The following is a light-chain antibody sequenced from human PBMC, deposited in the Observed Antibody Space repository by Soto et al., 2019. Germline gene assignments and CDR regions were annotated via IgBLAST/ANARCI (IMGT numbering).Light chain of an antibody. CDR1: ESVHRN. Sequence: EMVMTQSPATLSVSPGERVTLSCRASESVHRNLAWYQQKPGQGPSLLIYYASTMATGVPDRFTGSGSGTEFTLTISSLQSEDFAVYHCQHYSNWPPTFGPGTKVEIK. V-gene: IGKV3-15*01. CDR3: QHYSNWPPT. J-gene: IGKJ3*01. CDR2: YAS.